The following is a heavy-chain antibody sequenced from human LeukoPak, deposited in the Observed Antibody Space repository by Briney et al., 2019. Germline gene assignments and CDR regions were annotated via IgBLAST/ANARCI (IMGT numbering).Heavy chain of an antibody. CDR2: IIPILGIA. CDR1: GGTFSSYA. CDR3: AREEYCSSTSGLSRQGFAY. V-gene: IGHV1-69*04. J-gene: IGHJ4*02. D-gene: IGHD2-2*01. Sequence: GASVKVSCKASGGTFSSYAISWVRQAPGQGLEWMGRIIPILGIANYAQKFQGRVTITADKSTSTAYMELSSLRSEDTAVYYCAREEYCSSTSGLSRQGFAYWGQETLVTVSS.